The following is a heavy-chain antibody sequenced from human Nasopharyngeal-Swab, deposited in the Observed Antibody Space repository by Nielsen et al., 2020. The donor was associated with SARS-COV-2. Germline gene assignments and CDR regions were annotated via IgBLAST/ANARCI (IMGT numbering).Heavy chain of an antibody. V-gene: IGHV5-51*01. CDR1: GYSFATYW. CDR2: IYPDDSDI. D-gene: IGHD1-26*01. J-gene: IGHJ4*02. CDR3: AKPPTVGAAIDY. Sequence: GESLKISCRVSGYSFATYWIGWVRQMPGKGLEWMGIIYPDDSDIRYSPSFQGQVTISADKSISTAYLQWHSLKASDTAMYYCAKPPTVGAAIDYWGQGTLVIVSS.